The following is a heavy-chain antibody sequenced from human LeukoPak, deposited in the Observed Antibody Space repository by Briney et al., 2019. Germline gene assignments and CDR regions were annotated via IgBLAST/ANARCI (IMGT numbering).Heavy chain of an antibody. CDR3: TTEGSGYYFHY. V-gene: IGHV3-49*03. J-gene: IGHJ4*02. D-gene: IGHD3-22*01. CDR2: IKSKTDGGTT. CDR1: GFTFGDYA. Sequence: GGSLRLSCTASGFTFGDYAITWFRQAPGKGLEWVGFIKSKTDGGTTDYAAPVKGRFTISRDDSKITLYLQMSSLKTEDTAVYYCTTEGSGYYFHYWGQGTLVTVSS.